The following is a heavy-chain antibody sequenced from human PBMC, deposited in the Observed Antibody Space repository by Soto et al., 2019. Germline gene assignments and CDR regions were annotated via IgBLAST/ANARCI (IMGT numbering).Heavy chain of an antibody. CDR1: GGSISSYY. CDR3: AREDDSSGYYDVAYFDY. CDR2: IYTSGST. Sequence: QVQLQESGPGLVKPSETLSLTCTVSGGSISSYYWSWIRQPAGKGLEWIGRIYTSGSTNYNPSLKRRVTMSVDTSKNQFSLKLSSVTAADTAVYYCAREDDSSGYYDVAYFDYWGQGTLVTVSS. V-gene: IGHV4-4*07. J-gene: IGHJ4*02. D-gene: IGHD3-22*01.